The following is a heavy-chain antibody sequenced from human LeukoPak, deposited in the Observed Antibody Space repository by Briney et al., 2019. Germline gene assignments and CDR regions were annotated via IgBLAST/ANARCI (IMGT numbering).Heavy chain of an antibody. CDR3: ARVAGSGYDSLGYFFDY. Sequence: GASVKVSCKASRYAFTSNYMHWVRQAPGQGFEWMGIINPNGGSTNYAQKFQGRVTMTSDTSTSTVYMELSSLRSDDTAVYYCARVAGSGYDSLGYFFDYWGQGTQVTVSP. CDR2: INPNGGST. J-gene: IGHJ4*02. CDR1: RYAFTSNY. V-gene: IGHV1-46*01. D-gene: IGHD5-12*01.